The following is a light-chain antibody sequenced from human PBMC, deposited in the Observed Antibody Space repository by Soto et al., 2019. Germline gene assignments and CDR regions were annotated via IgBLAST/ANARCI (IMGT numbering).Light chain of an antibody. Sequence: QSVLTQPPSASGSPGQSVTISCTGTSSDVGGYNYVSWYQQHLGKAPKLMIYEVSKRPSGVPDRFSGSKSGNTASLTVSGLQAEDEADYYCSSYAGSKGVVFGGGTKLTVL. CDR1: SSDVGGYNY. J-gene: IGLJ2*01. CDR3: SSYAGSKGVV. CDR2: EVS. V-gene: IGLV2-8*01.